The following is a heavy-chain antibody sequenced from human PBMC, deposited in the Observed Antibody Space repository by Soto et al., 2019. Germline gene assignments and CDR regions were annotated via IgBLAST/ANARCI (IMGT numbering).Heavy chain of an antibody. CDR3: ERGFVDKAMESGAFDI. CDR2: ISYDGSNK. D-gene: IGHD5-18*01. V-gene: IGHV3-30-3*01. CDR1: GFTFSSYA. J-gene: IGHJ3*02. Sequence: QVQLVESGGGVVQPGRSLRLSCAASGFTFSSYAMHWVRQAPGKGLEWVAVISYDGSNKYYADSVKGRFTISRDNSKKRLYLQMNSLRSEDTAVYYCERGFVDKAMESGAFDIWGKGTMVTVSS.